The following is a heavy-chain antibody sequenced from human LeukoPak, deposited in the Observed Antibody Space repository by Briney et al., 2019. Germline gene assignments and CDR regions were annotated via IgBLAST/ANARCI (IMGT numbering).Heavy chain of an antibody. D-gene: IGHD2-2*01. V-gene: IGHV3-23*01. Sequence: GGSLRLSCGASGFSLSSYWMHWVRQAPGKGLEWVSGINVSGGSTFYADSVRGRFTISRDNSKNTLYLQMNSLRAEDTAVYYCAKDQYCTSTSCYVGYWGQGTLVTVSS. CDR1: GFSLSSYW. J-gene: IGHJ4*02. CDR3: AKDQYCTSTSCYVGY. CDR2: INVSGGST.